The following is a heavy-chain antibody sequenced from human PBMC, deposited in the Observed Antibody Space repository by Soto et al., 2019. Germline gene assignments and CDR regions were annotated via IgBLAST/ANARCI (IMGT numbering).Heavy chain of an antibody. Sequence: QVQLVESGGGVVQPGRSLRLSCAASGFTFSSYAMHWVRQAPGKGLEWVAVISYDGSNKYYADSVKGRFTISRDNSKNTLYVEMNSVCAGDTVLYYGASYGNFGSGYYLYFQHWGQGTLVTVSS. J-gene: IGHJ1*01. CDR3: ASYGNFGSGYYLYFQH. D-gene: IGHD3-22*01. CDR1: GFTFSSYA. V-gene: IGHV3-30-3*01. CDR2: ISYDGSNK.